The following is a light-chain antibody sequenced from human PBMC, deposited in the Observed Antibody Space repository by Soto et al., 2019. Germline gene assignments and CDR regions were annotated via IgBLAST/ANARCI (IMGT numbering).Light chain of an antibody. J-gene: IGKJ5*01. CDR2: DAS. CDR1: QGISSA. CDR3: QQLNSYPFT. V-gene: IGKV1-13*02. Sequence: AIHLTQSLSSLSASVGDRVTITCRASQGISSALAWYQHKPGRPPRVLIYDASSLQSGVPSRFSGSESGTECTLTISSLQPEDSATYYCQQLNSYPFTFGQGTRLEIK.